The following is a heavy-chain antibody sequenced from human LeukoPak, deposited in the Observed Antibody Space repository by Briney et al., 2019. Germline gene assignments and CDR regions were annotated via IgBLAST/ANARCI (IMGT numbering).Heavy chain of an antibody. CDR3: ARCGATDTTFPFDP. CDR1: GGHFSGYY. J-gene: IGHJ5*02. Sequence: SETLSLTCGVSGGHFSGYYWSWIRQPPGKGLEWIGEINHRGSTNYNPSLRSRFTISVDTSKKQFSLKLSSVTAADTAVYYCARCGATDTTFPFDPWGQGTLVTVSS. D-gene: IGHD2/OR15-2a*01. CDR2: INHRGST. V-gene: IGHV4-34*01.